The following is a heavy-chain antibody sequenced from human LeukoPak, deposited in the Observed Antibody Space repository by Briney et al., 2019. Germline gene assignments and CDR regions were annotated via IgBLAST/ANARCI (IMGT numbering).Heavy chain of an antibody. Sequence: SETLSLTCTVSGTSMSSSRYYWGWIRQPPGKGLEWIGGIYYTGTTYYNPSLKSRVTISVDTSQNHFSLKMSSVTAADTAVHYCATMGDFGVILHTDFWGQGTMVTVSS. CDR3: ATMGDFGVILHTDF. J-gene: IGHJ3*01. CDR1: GTSMSSSRYY. CDR2: IYYTGTT. V-gene: IGHV4-39*02. D-gene: IGHD3-3*01.